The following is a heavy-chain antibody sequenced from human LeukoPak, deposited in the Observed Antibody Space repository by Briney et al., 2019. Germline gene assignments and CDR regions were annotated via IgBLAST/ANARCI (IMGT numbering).Heavy chain of an antibody. Sequence: ASVKVSCKASGYTFTSYGISWVRQAPGQGLEWMGWISAYNGNTNYAQKLQGRVTMTTDTSTSTAYMELSSLRSEDTAVYYCAMIVVVPAASLGDAFDIWGQGTMVTVSS. CDR1: GYTFTSYG. V-gene: IGHV1-18*01. D-gene: IGHD2-2*01. J-gene: IGHJ3*02. CDR2: ISAYNGNT. CDR3: AMIVVVPAASLGDAFDI.